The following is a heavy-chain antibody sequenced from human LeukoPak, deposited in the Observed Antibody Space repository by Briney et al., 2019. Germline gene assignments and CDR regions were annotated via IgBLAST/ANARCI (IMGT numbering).Heavy chain of an antibody. D-gene: IGHD5-24*01. CDR2: ISSSSSTI. J-gene: IGHJ6*02. V-gene: IGHV3-48*04. Sequence: GGSLRLSCAASGFTFSTYSMNWVRQAPGKGLEWVSYISSSSSTIYYADSVKGRFTISRDNAKNSLYLQMNSLRAEDTAVYYCARVGDGYNYYYYNGMDVWGQGTTVTVSS. CDR3: ARVGDGYNYYYYNGMDV. CDR1: GFTFSTYS.